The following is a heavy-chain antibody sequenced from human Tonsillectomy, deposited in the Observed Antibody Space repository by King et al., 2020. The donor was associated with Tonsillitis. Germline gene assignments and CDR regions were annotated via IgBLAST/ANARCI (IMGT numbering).Heavy chain of an antibody. CDR2: IKQDGSEK. J-gene: IGHJ4*02. CDR3: ARDMGCGWYYYFDY. D-gene: IGHD6-19*01. V-gene: IGHV3-7*03. Sequence: QLVQSGGGLVQPGGSLRLSCAASGFTFSSYWMSWVRQAPGKGLEWVANIKQDGSEKYYVDSVKGRFTISRDNAKNSLYLQMNSLRAEDTAVYYCARDMGCGWYYYFDYWGQGTLVTVSS. CDR1: GFTFSSYW.